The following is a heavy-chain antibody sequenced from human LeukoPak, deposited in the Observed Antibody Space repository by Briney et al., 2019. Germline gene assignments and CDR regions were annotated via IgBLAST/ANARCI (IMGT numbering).Heavy chain of an antibody. J-gene: IGHJ5*02. CDR2: ISSSSSTI. V-gene: IGHV3-48*04. CDR1: GFTFSSYS. D-gene: IGHD6-19*01. CDR3: AGYSSGWYPNWFDP. Sequence: GGSLRLSCAASGFTFSSYSMNWVRQAPGKGLEWVSYISSSSSTIYYADSVKGRFTISRDNAKNSLYLQMNSLRAEDTAVYYCAGYSSGWYPNWFDPWGQGTLVIVSS.